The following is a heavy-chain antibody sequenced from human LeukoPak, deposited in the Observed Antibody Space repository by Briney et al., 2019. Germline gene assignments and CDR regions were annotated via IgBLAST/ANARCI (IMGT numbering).Heavy chain of an antibody. J-gene: IGHJ4*02. D-gene: IGHD1-26*01. CDR2: IYTSGST. Sequence: PSETLSLTCTVSGGSISSYYWSWIRQPAGKGLEWIGRIYTSGSTNYNPSLKSRVTMSVDTSKNQFSVKLSSVTAADTAVYYCARVGPRYSGSYRGDYFDYWGQGTLVTVSS. CDR1: GGSISSYY. V-gene: IGHV4-4*07. CDR3: ARVGPRYSGSYRGDYFDY.